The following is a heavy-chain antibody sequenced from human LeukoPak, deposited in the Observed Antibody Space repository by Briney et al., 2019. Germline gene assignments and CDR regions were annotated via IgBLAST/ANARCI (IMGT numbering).Heavy chain of an antibody. D-gene: IGHD5-18*01. Sequence: PGGPLRLSCAPSGFTFSTYSMNGVRKTPGKGLEWVSYISHGSTRIFYADSVEGRFTLSRDDAKNSLYLQMNSLRVEDTAVYYCARDPGYSYAMDSWGQGALVTVSS. V-gene: IGHV3-48*01. CDR2: ISHGSTRI. CDR3: ARDPGYSYAMDS. CDR1: GFTFSTYS. J-gene: IGHJ4*02.